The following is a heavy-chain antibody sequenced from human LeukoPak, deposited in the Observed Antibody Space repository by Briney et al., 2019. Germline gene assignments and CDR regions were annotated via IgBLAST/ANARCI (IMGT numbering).Heavy chain of an antibody. CDR1: GGSISSSSYY. Sequence: SETLSLACTVSGGSISSSSYYWGWIRQPPGKGLEWIGSIYYSGSTYYNPSLKSRVTISVDTSKNQFSLKLSSVTAADTAVYYCARHVYVAAPDYWGQGTLVTVSS. J-gene: IGHJ4*02. CDR2: IYYSGST. D-gene: IGHD6-6*01. CDR3: ARHVYVAAPDY. V-gene: IGHV4-39*01.